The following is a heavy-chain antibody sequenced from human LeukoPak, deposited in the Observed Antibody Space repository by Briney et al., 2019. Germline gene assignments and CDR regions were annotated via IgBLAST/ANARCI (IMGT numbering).Heavy chain of an antibody. CDR1: GGSISSYY. V-gene: IGHV4-59*01. CDR3: ARGVAVAGAFDY. CDR2: IHYSGST. D-gene: IGHD6-19*01. J-gene: IGHJ4*02. Sequence: SETLSLTCTVSGGSISSYYWSWIRQHPGKGLEWIGYIHYSGSTNYNPSLKSRVTISLDTSKTQFSLKLSSVTAADTAVYYCARGVAVAGAFDYWGQGTLVTVSP.